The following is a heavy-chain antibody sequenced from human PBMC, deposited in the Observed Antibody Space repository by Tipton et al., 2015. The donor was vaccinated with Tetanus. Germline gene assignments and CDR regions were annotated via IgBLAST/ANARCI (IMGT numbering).Heavy chain of an antibody. CDR3: ARAPVVVVAATSDWFDP. D-gene: IGHD2-15*01. V-gene: IGHV1-18*01. CDR2: ISAYNGNT. J-gene: IGHJ5*02. CDR1: GYTFTSYG. Sequence: QLVQSGAEVKKPGASVKVSCKASGYTFTSYGISWVRQAPGQGLEWMGWISAYNGNTNYAQKLQGRVTMTTDTSTGTAYMELRSLRSDDTAVYYCARAPVVVVAATSDWFDPWGQGTLVTVSS.